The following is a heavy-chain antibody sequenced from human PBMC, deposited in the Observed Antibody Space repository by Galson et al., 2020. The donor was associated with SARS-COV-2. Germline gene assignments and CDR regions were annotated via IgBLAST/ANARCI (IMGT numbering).Heavy chain of an antibody. CDR2: IDSNGVGT. J-gene: IGHJ6*02. D-gene: IGHD2-2*02. V-gene: IGHV3-64*01. CDR1: EFTFRTNP. Sequence: GGSLRLSCVASEFTFRTNPMHWVRQAPGKGLESVSAIDSNGVGTSYASSVEGRFTISRDNSKNTLFLQMGSLRSEDTAVYYCARGGYTKKPIVYNFYGMDVWGQGTTVIVSS. CDR3: ARGGYTKKPIVYNFYGMDV.